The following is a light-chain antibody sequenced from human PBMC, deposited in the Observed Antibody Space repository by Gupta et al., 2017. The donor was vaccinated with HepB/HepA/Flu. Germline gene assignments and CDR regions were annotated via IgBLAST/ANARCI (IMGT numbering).Light chain of an antibody. CDR3: QQRSNWRLT. Sequence: DIVLTQSPATLSLSPGDRATLSCRASQGVSSYLAWYQQKPGQAPRLLIYDASNRATGIPARFGGSGSGTDFTLTISSLEPEDFAVYYCQQRSNWRLTFGGGTKVEIK. V-gene: IGKV3-11*01. J-gene: IGKJ4*01. CDR2: DAS. CDR1: QGVSSY.